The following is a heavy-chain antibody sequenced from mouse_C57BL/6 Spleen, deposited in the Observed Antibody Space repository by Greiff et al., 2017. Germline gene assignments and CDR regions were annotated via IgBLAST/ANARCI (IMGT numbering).Heavy chain of an antibody. Sequence: QVHVKQPGTELVKPGASVKLSCKASGYTFTSYWMHWVKQRPGQGLEWIGNINPSNGGTNYNEKFKSKATLTVDKSSSTAYMQLSSLTSEDSAVYYCARGGYIYWYFDVWGTGTTVTVSS. CDR1: GYTFTSYW. CDR2: INPSNGGT. D-gene: IGHD3-1*01. V-gene: IGHV1-53*01. CDR3: ARGGYIYWYFDV. J-gene: IGHJ1*03.